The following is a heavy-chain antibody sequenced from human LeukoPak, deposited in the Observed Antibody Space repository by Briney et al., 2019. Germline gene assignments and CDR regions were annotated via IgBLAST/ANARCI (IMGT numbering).Heavy chain of an antibody. CDR2: IYYSGGT. CDR3: ARVGPPGANWFDP. Sequence: SETLSLTCTVSGDSISRDSWSWIRQAPGKRLEWIGDIYYSGGTRYHPSLQSRVTFSLDTSKSHLSLELTSVTAADTAVYFCARVGPPGANWFDPWGQGILVTVSS. CDR1: GDSISRDS. J-gene: IGHJ5*02. D-gene: IGHD3-10*01. V-gene: IGHV4-59*01.